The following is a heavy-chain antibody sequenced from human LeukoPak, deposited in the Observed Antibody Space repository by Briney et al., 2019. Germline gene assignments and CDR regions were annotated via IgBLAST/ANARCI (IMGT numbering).Heavy chain of an antibody. J-gene: IGHJ5*02. V-gene: IGHV3-48*03. D-gene: IGHD4-11*01. CDR2: ISSSGSTI. CDR1: GFTFSSYE. CDR3: ARQIATVTTFFPVRWFDP. Sequence: GGSLRLSCAASGFTFSSYEMNWVRQAPGKGLECVSYISSSGSTIYYADSVKGRFTISRDNAKNSLYLQMNSLRAEDTAVYYCARQIATVTTFFPVRWFDPWGQGTLVTVSS.